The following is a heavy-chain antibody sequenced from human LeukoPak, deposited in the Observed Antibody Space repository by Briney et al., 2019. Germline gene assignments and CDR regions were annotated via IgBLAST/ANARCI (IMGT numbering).Heavy chain of an antibody. D-gene: IGHD5-18*01. J-gene: IGHJ4*02. V-gene: IGHV1-69*13. Sequence: ASVKVSCKASGGTFSSYAISWVRQAPGQGPEWMGGIIPIFGTANYAQKFQGRVTITADESTSTAYMELSSLRSEDTAVYYCARDGGYSYGFDYWGQGTLVTVSS. CDR2: IIPIFGTA. CDR1: GGTFSSYA. CDR3: ARDGGYSYGFDY.